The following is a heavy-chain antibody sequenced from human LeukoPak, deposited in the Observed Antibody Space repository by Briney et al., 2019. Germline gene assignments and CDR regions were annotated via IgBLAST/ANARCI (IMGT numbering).Heavy chain of an antibody. Sequence: PSETLSLTCAVYGGSFSGYYWSWIRQPPGKGLEWIGEINHSGSTNYNPSLKSRVTISVDTSKNQFSLKLSSVTAADTAVYYCASSGAVAGPFDYWGQGTLVTVSS. V-gene: IGHV4-34*01. D-gene: IGHD6-19*01. J-gene: IGHJ4*02. CDR2: INHSGST. CDR3: ASSGAVAGPFDY. CDR1: GGSFSGYY.